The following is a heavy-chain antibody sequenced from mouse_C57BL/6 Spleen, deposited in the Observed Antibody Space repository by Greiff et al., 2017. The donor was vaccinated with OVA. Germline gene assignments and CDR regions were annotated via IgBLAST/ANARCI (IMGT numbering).Heavy chain of an antibody. Sequence: DVKLVESGGDLVKPGGSLKLSCAASGFTFSSYGMYWVRQTPDKRLEWVATISSGGSYTYYPDSVKGRFTISRDNAKNTLYLQMSSLKSEDKAMYYCARGVLRSYNQAWFAYWGQGTLVTVSA. CDR1: GFTFSSYG. D-gene: IGHD1-1*01. CDR2: ISSGGSYT. V-gene: IGHV5-6*02. CDR3: ARGVLRSYNQAWFAY. J-gene: IGHJ3*01.